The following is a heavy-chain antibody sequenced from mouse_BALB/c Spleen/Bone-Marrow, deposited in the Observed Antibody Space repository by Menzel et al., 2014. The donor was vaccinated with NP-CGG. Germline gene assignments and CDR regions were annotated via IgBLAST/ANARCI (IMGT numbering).Heavy chain of an antibody. Sequence: EVKLVESGGDLVKPGGSLKLSCAASGFTFSSYGMSWVRPTPDKRLEWVATINNGGTYTYYPDSVKGRFTISRDNVKNTLYLQMSSLKSEDTAMYYCALNWDSAYWGQGTLVTVSA. J-gene: IGHJ3*01. CDR2: INNGGTYT. CDR3: ALNWDSAY. D-gene: IGHD4-1*02. V-gene: IGHV5-6*02. CDR1: GFTFSSYG.